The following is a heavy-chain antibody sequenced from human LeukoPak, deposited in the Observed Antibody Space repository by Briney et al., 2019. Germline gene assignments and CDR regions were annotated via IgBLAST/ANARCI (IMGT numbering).Heavy chain of an antibody. D-gene: IGHD6-13*01. V-gene: IGHV3-48*03. CDR2: ISSSGSTI. CDR3: ARLGYSSSWYHDY. Sequence: GGSLRLSCAASGFTFSSYEMNWVRQAPGKGLEWVSYISSSGSTIYYADSVKGRFTISRDNAKNSLYLRMNSLRAEDTAVYYCARLGYSSSWYHDYWGQGTLVTVSS. J-gene: IGHJ4*02. CDR1: GFTFSSYE.